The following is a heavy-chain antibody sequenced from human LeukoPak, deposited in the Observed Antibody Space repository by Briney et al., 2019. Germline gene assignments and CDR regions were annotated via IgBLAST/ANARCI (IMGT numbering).Heavy chain of an antibody. V-gene: IGHV4-59*01. CDR3: ASSYGSGSYYP. D-gene: IGHD3-10*01. CDR1: GGSISSYY. Sequence: SETLSLTCTVSGGSISSYYWSWIRQPPGKGLEWIGYIYYSGSTNYNPSLKSRVTISVDTSKNQFSLKLSSVTAADTAVYYYASSYGSGSYYPWGQGTLVTVSS. CDR2: IYYSGST. J-gene: IGHJ5*02.